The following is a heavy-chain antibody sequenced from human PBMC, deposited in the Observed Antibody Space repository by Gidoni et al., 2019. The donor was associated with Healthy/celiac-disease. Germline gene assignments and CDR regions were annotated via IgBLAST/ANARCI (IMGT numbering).Heavy chain of an antibody. CDR2: IWYDGSNK. D-gene: IGHD3-22*01. Sequence: QVQLVESGGGVVQPVRSLGLSCAASGFPFSRYGMHWVRPAPGKGLEWGAVIWYDGSNKYYADSVKGRFTISRDNSKNTLYLQMNSLRAEDTAVYYCAREGYYYDSSGYYLTWGQGTLVTVSS. CDR1: GFPFSRYG. V-gene: IGHV3-33*01. CDR3: AREGYYYDSSGYYLT. J-gene: IGHJ5*02.